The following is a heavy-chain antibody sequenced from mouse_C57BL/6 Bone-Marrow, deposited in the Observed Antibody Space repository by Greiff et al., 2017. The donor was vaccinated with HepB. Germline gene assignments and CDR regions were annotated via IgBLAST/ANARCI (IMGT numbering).Heavy chain of an antibody. D-gene: IGHD1-1*01. V-gene: IGHV14-3*01. CDR2: IDPANGNT. Sequence: VQLKESVAELVRPGASVKLSCTASGFNIKNTYMHWVKQRPEQGLEWIGRIDPANGNTKYAPKFQGKATITADTSSNTAYLQLSSLTSEDTAIYYCARFITTVPSFFYYWGQGTTLTVSS. J-gene: IGHJ2*01. CDR1: GFNIKNTY. CDR3: ARFITTVPSFFYY.